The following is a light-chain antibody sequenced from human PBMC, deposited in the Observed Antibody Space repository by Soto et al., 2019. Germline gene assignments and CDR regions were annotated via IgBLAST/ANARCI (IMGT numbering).Light chain of an antibody. CDR2: AAS. J-gene: IGKJ2*01. Sequence: DIQMTQSPSSLSASVGDRVTITCRASQGISNYLAWYQQKPGKVPKLLIYAASTLQSGVPSRFSGSGSGTDFTLTISSLQPEDVATYYRQKYNSAPPYTFGQGTKVDIK. CDR3: QKYNSAPPYT. V-gene: IGKV1-27*01. CDR1: QGISNY.